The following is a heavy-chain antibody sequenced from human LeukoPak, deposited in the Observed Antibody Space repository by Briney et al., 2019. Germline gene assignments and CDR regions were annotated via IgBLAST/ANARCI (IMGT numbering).Heavy chain of an antibody. CDR2: IYYSGST. J-gene: IGHJ4*02. CDR3: ARDAGLTYYYDSSPRRRFDY. D-gene: IGHD3-22*01. Sequence: SETLSLTCTVSGGSISSGGYYWSWIRQHPGKGLEWIGYIYYSGSTYYNPSLKSRVTISVDTSKNQFSLKLSSVTAADTAVYYCARDAGLTYYYDSSPRRRFDYWGQGTLVTVSS. CDR1: GGSISSGGYY. V-gene: IGHV4-31*03.